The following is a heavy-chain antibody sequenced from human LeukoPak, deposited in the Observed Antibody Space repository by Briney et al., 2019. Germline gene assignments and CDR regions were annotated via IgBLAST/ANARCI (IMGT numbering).Heavy chain of an antibody. Sequence: PGGSLRLSCAASGFTFSSYNMNWVRQAPGKGLEWVSAISGSGGSTYYADSVKGRFTISRDNSKNTLYLQMNSLRAEDTAVYYCAKERIAAAGTGYYYGMDVWGQGTTVTVSS. V-gene: IGHV3-23*01. CDR2: ISGSGGST. D-gene: IGHD6-13*01. CDR1: GFTFSSYN. CDR3: AKERIAAAGTGYYYGMDV. J-gene: IGHJ6*02.